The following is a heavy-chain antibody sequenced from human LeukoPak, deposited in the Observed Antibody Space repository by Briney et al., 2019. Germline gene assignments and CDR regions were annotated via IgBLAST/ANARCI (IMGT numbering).Heavy chain of an antibody. CDR1: GGSFSGYY. Sequence: SETLSLTCAVYGGSFSGYYWSWIRQPPGKGLEWIGEINHSGSTNYNPSLKSRVTISVDTSKNQFSLKLSSVTAADTAVYYCARGQVPDYYDSSGYYYYYYMDVWGKGTTVTVSS. CDR2: INHSGST. D-gene: IGHD3-22*01. V-gene: IGHV4-34*01. CDR3: ARGQVPDYYDSSGYYYYYYMDV. J-gene: IGHJ6*03.